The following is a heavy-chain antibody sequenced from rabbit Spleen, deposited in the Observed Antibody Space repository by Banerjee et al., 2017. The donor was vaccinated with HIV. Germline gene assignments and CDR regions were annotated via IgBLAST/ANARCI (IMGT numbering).Heavy chain of an antibody. D-gene: IGHD8-1*01. CDR2: IYTGSGST. CDR1: GFSFSSYYA. Sequence: QEQLVESGGGLVQPEGSLTLTCTASGFSFSSYYALCWVRQAPGKGLEWIGCIYTGSGSTYYASWAKGRFTISKTSSTTVTLQMTRLTAADTATYFCAISYPGSSYGFNLWGQGTLVTVS. V-gene: IGHV1S45*01. J-gene: IGHJ4*01. CDR3: AISYPGSSYGFNL.